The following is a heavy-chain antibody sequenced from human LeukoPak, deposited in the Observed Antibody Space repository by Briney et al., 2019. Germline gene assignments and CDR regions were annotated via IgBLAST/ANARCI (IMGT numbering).Heavy chain of an antibody. CDR3: ARGAGSYEYYMDV. D-gene: IGHD3-10*01. CDR1: RFTVSSNY. CDR2: IYSGGST. V-gene: IGHV3-53*01. J-gene: IGHJ6*03. Sequence: GRSLRLSCAASRFTVSSNYMSWVRQAPGKGLEWVSVIYSGGSTYSADSVKGRFTISRDNSKNTLYLQMNSLRAEDTAVYYCARGAGSYEYYMDVWGKGTTVTVSS.